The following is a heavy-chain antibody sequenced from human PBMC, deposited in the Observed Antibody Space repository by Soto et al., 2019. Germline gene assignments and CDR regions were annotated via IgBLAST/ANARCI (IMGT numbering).Heavy chain of an antibody. CDR3: ARPIDGSGSYYNGFDY. D-gene: IGHD3-10*01. Sequence: GESLKISCQGSGYRFTSYWIAWVRLMPGKGLEWMGIIYPGDSDTRYSPSFEGQVTISADKSISTAYLQWSSLKASDTAMYYCARPIDGSGSYYNGFDYWGQGTLVTVSS. J-gene: IGHJ4*02. CDR2: IYPGDSDT. CDR1: GYRFTSYW. V-gene: IGHV5-51*01.